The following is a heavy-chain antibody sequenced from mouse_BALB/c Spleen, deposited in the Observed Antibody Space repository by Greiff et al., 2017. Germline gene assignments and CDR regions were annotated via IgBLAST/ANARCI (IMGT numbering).Heavy chain of an antibody. CDR3: ARKDYGSSYDAMDY. V-gene: IGHV5-9-4*01. CDR1: GFTFSSYA. J-gene: IGHJ4*01. D-gene: IGHD1-1*01. CDR2: ISSGGSYT. Sequence: EVQRVESGGGLVKPGGSLKLSCAASGFTFSSYAMSWVRQSPEKRLEWVAEISSGGSYTYYPDTVTGRFTISRDNAKNTLYLEMSSLRSEDTAMYYCARKDYGSSYDAMDYWGQGTSVTVSS.